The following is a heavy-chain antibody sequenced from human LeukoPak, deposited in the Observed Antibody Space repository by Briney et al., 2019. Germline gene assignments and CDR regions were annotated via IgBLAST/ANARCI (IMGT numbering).Heavy chain of an antibody. CDR3: ARDYPYYYDSSGYYSFDY. D-gene: IGHD3-22*01. CDR1: GGSFSGYY. CDR2: INHSGST. V-gene: IGHV4-34*01. Sequence: KPSETLSLTCAVYGGSFSGYYWSWIRQPPGKGLEWIGEINHSGSTNYNPSLKSRVTISVDTSKNQFSLKLSSVTAKDTAVYYCARDYPYYYDSSGYYSFDYWGQGTLVTVAS. J-gene: IGHJ4*02.